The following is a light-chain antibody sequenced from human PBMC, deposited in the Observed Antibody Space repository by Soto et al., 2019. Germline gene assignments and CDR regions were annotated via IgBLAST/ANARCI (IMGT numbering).Light chain of an antibody. CDR2: DVS. Sequence: QSALTQPASASGSPGQSITISCTGTSSDVGGYNYVSWYQQHPGKAPKLMIYDVSKRPSGVPDRFSGSKSGNTASLTISGLQAEDEADYYCCSYAGSYTLEVFGGGTKLTVL. J-gene: IGLJ2*01. V-gene: IGLV2-11*01. CDR3: CSYAGSYTLEV. CDR1: SSDVGGYNY.